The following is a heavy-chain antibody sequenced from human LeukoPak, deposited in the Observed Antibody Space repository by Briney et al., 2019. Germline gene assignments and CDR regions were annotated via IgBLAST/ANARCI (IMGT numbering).Heavy chain of an antibody. V-gene: IGHV3-30-3*01. J-gene: IGHJ4*02. CDR2: ISYDGSNK. Sequence: GGSLRLSCAASGFTFSSYAMHWVRQAPGKGLEWVAVISYDGSNKYYADSVKGRFSISRDNSKNTLYLQMNSLRAEDTAVYYCAKDLLHYYDSSGYYFDQWGQGTLVTVSS. CDR1: GFTFSSYA. CDR3: AKDLLHYYDSSGYYFDQ. D-gene: IGHD3-22*01.